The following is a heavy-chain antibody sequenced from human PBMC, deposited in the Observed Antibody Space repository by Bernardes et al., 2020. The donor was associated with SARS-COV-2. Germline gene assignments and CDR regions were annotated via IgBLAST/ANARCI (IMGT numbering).Heavy chain of an antibody. CDR1: GFTFRSYA. Sequence: GGSLRLSCEASGFTFRSYAMNWVRQAPGKGLEWVSIIYGSGESTNYADSVKGRFTISRDNSKNTLYLQMNSLRAEDTAIYYCAKFSSMTTLPYWGQGTLVTVSS. CDR3: AKFSSMTTLPY. J-gene: IGHJ4*02. V-gene: IGHV3-23*01. D-gene: IGHD3-10*01. CDR2: IYGSGEST.